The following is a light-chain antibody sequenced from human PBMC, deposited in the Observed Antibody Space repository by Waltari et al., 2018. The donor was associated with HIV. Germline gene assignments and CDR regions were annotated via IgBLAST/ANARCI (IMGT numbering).Light chain of an antibody. CDR3: QQYGGSPET. CDR1: QSVSSNL. J-gene: IGKJ1*01. V-gene: IGKV3-20*01. Sequence: EIVLTQSPGTLSLSPGEGVTLSCRSSQSVSSNLLAWYQQKPGQAPRLLIYGASRRATDIPARFKGSGSGTNFTLTIDRLEPEDFAVYYCQQYGGSPETFGQGTKVEIK. CDR2: GAS.